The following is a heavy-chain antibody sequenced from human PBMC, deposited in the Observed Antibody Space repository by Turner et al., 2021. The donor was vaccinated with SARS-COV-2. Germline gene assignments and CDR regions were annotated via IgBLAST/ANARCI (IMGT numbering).Heavy chain of an antibody. CDR1: GDSISSGVYY. J-gene: IGHJ5*02. CDR3: ARDFGVGGTIYSAHWCDP. CDR2: IHHRGST. D-gene: IGHD3-3*01. Sequence: QVQLQESGPGLVKPSQTLSLTCTVSGDSISSGVYYWTWIRQHPGKGLEWIGYIHHRGSTYYNPSLSSRGTISMDTSKNDFSLEMTSVTAADTAVYYCARDFGVGGTIYSAHWCDPWGQGTLVTVSS. V-gene: IGHV4-31*03.